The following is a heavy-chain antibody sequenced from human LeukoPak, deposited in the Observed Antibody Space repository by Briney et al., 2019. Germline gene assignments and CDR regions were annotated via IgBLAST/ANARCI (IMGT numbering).Heavy chain of an antibody. V-gene: IGHV7-4-1*02. D-gene: IGHD3-9*01. CDR3: VCFDCGDY. CDR1: GYTITSYA. J-gene: IGHJ4*02. Sequence: ASVTVSRKASGYTITSYAMSWVRQAPGQGLEWMGWINTNTGNPTYAQGFTGRFVFSLDTSVSTAYLQISSLKAEDTAVYYCVCFDCGDYWGQGTLVTVSS. CDR2: INTNTGNP.